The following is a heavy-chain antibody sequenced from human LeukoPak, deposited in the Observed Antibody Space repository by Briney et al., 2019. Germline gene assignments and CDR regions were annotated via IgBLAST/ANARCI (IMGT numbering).Heavy chain of an antibody. D-gene: IGHD1-26*01. Sequence: KTSETLSLTCTVSGGSISSHYWSWIRQPPGKGLEWIGYIYYSGSTNYNPSLKSRVTISVDTSKNQFSLKLSSVTAADTAVYYCARGRGWELPYDAFDIWGQGTMVTVSS. J-gene: IGHJ3*02. CDR1: GGSISSHY. V-gene: IGHV4-59*11. CDR2: IYYSGST. CDR3: ARGRGWELPYDAFDI.